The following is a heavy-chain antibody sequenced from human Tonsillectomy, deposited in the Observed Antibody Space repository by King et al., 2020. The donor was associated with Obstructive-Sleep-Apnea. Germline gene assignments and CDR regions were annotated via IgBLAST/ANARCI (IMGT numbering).Heavy chain of an antibody. CDR1: GFTFSNAW. CDR3: TKGRGGWVGEVSGYDMDV. V-gene: IGHV3-15*01. D-gene: IGHD3-10*01. J-gene: IGHJ6*02. Sequence: VQLVESGGGSVKPGGSLRLSCAASGFTFSNAWMSWVRQAPGKGLEWVGRIKSKTDGGTTDYAAPVKGRFTISRDDSKSTLYLQMNSLKTEDTAVYYCTKGRGGWVGEVSGYDMDVWGQGTTVTVSS. CDR2: IKSKTDGGTT.